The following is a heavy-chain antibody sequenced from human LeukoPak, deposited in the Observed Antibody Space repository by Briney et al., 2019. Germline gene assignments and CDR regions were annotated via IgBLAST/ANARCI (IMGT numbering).Heavy chain of an antibody. Sequence: PSETLSLTCTVSGGSISSGYYYWSWIRQPPGKGLEWIGYIYYSGGTYYNPSLKSRLTMSLDTSKNQFSLRLSSVTAADTAVYYCARINHDYGDYIDYWGQGTLVAVSS. J-gene: IGHJ4*02. CDR3: ARINHDYGDYIDY. CDR2: IYYSGGT. D-gene: IGHD4-17*01. CDR1: GGSISSGYYY. V-gene: IGHV4-30-4*01.